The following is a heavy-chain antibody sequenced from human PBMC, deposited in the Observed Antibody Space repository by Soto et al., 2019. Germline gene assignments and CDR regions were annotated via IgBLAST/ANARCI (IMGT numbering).Heavy chain of an antibody. Sequence: GESLKISCAASGFTFSSYAMSWVRQAPGKGLEWVSAISGSGGSTYYADSVKGRFTISRDNSKNTLYLQMNSLRAEDTAVYYCAKSVGTTVTTYYFDYWGQGTLVTVSS. CDR2: ISGSGGST. J-gene: IGHJ4*02. CDR3: AKSVGTTVTTYYFDY. D-gene: IGHD4-17*01. CDR1: GFTFSSYA. V-gene: IGHV3-23*01.